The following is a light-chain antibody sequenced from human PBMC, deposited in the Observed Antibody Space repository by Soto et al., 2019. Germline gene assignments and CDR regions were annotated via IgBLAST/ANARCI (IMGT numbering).Light chain of an antibody. J-gene: IGKJ3*01. CDR1: QSLLYSSNNKNF. V-gene: IGKV4-1*01. CDR3: QSYDSSLSGYV. CDR2: WAS. Sequence: DIVMTQSPDSLAVSLGERATINCKSSQSLLYSSNNKNFLAWYQQKPGQPPKLLFYWASTRQSGVPDRFSGSGSGTSASLAITGLQAEDEADYYCQSYDSSLSGYVFGAGT.